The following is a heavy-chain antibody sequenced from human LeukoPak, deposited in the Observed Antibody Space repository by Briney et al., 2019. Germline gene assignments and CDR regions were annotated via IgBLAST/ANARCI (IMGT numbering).Heavy chain of an antibody. Sequence: SVKVSCKASGGTFSSYAISWVRQAPGQGLEWMGRIIPIFGTADYAQKFQGRVTITTDESTSTAYMELSSLRSEDTAVYYCVSYSKGDDDYWGQGTLVTVSS. V-gene: IGHV1-69*05. CDR3: VSYSKGDDDY. CDR2: IIPIFGTA. D-gene: IGHD2-15*01. CDR1: GGTFSSYA. J-gene: IGHJ4*02.